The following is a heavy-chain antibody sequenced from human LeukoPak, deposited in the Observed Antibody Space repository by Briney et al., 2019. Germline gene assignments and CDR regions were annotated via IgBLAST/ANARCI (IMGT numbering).Heavy chain of an antibody. CDR2: MSYDGSKK. D-gene: IGHD3-22*01. CDR1: GFTFNLYA. Sequence: SGGSLRLSCAASGFTFNLYAMHWVRQAPGKGLEWVAVMSYDGSKKYYTDSVKGRFTTSRDNSKNTLYVLINDLRPEDTAVYYCARGDHYYDSSAFIDYWGQGTLVTVSS. CDR3: ARGDHYYDSSAFIDY. V-gene: IGHV3-30*04. J-gene: IGHJ4*02.